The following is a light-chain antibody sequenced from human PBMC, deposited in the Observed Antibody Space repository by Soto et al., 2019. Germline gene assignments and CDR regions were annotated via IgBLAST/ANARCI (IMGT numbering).Light chain of an antibody. V-gene: IGKV3-15*01. CDR2: GAS. J-gene: IGKJ5*01. CDR1: QSVSSY. CDR3: QQYNNWPPKIT. Sequence: VLKQCPATLSLSPGERSTLSCRAIQSVSSYLAWYQQKPGQAPRLLIYGASTRATGIPARFSGSGSGTEFTLTISSLQSEDFAVYYCQQYNNWPPKITFGQGTRLEI.